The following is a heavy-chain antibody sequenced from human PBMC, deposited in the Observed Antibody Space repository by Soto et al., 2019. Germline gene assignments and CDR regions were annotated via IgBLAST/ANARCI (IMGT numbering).Heavy chain of an antibody. CDR1: GFTFSNYG. V-gene: IGHV3-30*18. CDR2: ISYDGSNK. J-gene: IGHJ6*03. D-gene: IGHD2-15*01. Sequence: PGGSLRLSCAASGFTFSNYGMHWVSQAPGKGLEWVAGISYDGSNKFYADSVKGRFTISRGNSKDILYLQMNSLGAEDTALYYCAKKKGYCNGGSCYYMDVWGKGTTVTVSS. CDR3: AKKKGYCNGGSCYYMDV.